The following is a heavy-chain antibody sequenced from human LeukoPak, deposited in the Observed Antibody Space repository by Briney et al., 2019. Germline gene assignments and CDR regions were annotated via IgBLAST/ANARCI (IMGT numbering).Heavy chain of an antibody. V-gene: IGHV3-23*01. J-gene: IGHJ5*02. CDR1: GFTFKDYA. D-gene: IGHD1-26*01. Sequence: GSLRLSCTASGFTFKDYATSWVRQAPGKGLEWISTIFGDGGGDYYADSVRGRFTMSRDNSKNTLYLQMNSLRGDDTAVYYCAKQEGWDLGNYYADHWGRGTLVTVSS. CDR2: IFGDGGGD. CDR3: AKQEGWDLGNYYADH.